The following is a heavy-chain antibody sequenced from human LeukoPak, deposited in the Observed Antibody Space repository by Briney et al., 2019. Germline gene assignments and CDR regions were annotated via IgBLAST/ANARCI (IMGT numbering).Heavy chain of an antibody. CDR1: GGSISSYY. V-gene: IGHV4-4*07. D-gene: IGHD6-6*01. CDR2: IYTSGST. Sequence: SETLSLTCTVSGGSISSYYWSWIRQPAGKGLGWIGRIYTSGSTNYNPSLKSRVTMSVDTSKNQFSLKLSSVTAADTAVYYCAREIEYSSSSWFDPWGQGTLVTVSS. J-gene: IGHJ5*02. CDR3: AREIEYSSSSWFDP.